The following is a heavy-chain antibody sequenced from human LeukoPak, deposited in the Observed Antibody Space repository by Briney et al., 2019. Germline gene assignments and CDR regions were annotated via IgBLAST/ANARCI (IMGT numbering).Heavy chain of an antibody. Sequence: PSETLSLTCTVSGGSISSYYWSWLRQPPGKGLEWIGYIYYSGSTNYNPSLKSRVTISVDTSKNQFSLKLSSVTAADTAVYYCARAAARGYCSSTSCHGEIDYWGQGTLVTVSS. D-gene: IGHD2-2*01. V-gene: IGHV4-59*01. CDR3: ARAAARGYCSSTSCHGEIDY. CDR2: IYYSGST. J-gene: IGHJ4*02. CDR1: GGSISSYY.